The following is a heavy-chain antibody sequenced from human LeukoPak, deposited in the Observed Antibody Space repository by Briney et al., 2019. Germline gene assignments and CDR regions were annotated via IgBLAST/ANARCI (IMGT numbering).Heavy chain of an antibody. CDR1: GFTFSLHS. D-gene: IGHD3-10*02. CDR2: ISTMSTTI. Sequence: GGSLRLSCAASGFTFSLHSMNWVRQVPGKGLQWISYISTMSTTIHYAEFVKGRFSISRDDAKNSLFLQMNSLRDEDTALYYCARDLHYYVAMDVWGQGTTVTVSS. J-gene: IGHJ6*02. CDR3: ARDLHYYVAMDV. V-gene: IGHV3-48*02.